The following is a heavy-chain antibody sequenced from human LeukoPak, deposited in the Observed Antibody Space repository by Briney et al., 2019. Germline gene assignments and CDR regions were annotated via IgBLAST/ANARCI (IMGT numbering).Heavy chain of an antibody. CDR3: ARPSHGAFWSGSYFDY. D-gene: IGHD3-3*01. CDR1: GYTFTGYY. V-gene: IGHV1-2*02. Sequence: ASVKVSCKASGYTFTGYYMHWVRQAPGQGLEWMGWINPNSGGTNYAQKFQGRVTMTRDTSISTAYMELSRLRSDDTAVYYCARPSHGAFWSGSYFDYWGQGTLVTVSS. J-gene: IGHJ4*02. CDR2: INPNSGGT.